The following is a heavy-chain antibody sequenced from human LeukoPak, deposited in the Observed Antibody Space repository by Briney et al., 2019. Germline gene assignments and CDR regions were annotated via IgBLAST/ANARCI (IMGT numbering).Heavy chain of an antibody. CDR2: IYYSGST. V-gene: IGHV4-59*01. CDR1: GGSISSYY. J-gene: IGHJ3*02. CDR3: ARQIRGDAFDI. Sequence: SETLSLTCTVSGGSISSYYWSWIRQPPGKGLEWIGYIYYSGSTNYNPSLKGRVTISVDTSKNQFSLKLSSVTAADTAVYYCARQIRGDAFDIWGQGTMVTVSS. D-gene: IGHD3-16*01.